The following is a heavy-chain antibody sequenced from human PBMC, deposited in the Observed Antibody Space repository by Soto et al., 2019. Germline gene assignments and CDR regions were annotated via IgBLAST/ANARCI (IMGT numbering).Heavy chain of an antibody. J-gene: IGHJ4*02. CDR1: GVSITASDW. CDR3: TRHFRGED. V-gene: IGHV4-4*02. CDR2: ISHSGTR. Sequence: QVQLQESGPGLVQPSGTLSLTCAVSGVSITASDWWSWVRQPPGKGLEWIGEISHSGTRNYNPSPKSRVTISIDQSKHQFSLRLTSLTAADPAVYYCTRHFRGEDWGQGTLVTVSS. D-gene: IGHD3-10*01.